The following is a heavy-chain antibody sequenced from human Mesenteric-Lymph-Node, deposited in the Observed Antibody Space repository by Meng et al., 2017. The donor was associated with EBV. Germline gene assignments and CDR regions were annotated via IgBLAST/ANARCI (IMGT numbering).Heavy chain of an antibody. J-gene: IGHJ4*02. CDR2: IYHSGST. D-gene: IGHD6-19*01. Sequence: VRPREWRPRLMKPSWTLSLTCPASGASSSSSDGWSWVRQPPGKGLEWIGEIYHSGSTNYNPSLKSRVTISVDKSKNQFSLNLSSVTAADTAVYYCARVGQWLPIDYWGQGTLVTVSS. V-gene: IGHV4-4*02. CDR3: ARVGQWLPIDY. CDR1: GASSSSSDG.